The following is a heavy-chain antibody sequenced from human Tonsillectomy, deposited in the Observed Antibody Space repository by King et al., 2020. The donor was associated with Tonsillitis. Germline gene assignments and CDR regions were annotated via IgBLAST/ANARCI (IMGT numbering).Heavy chain of an antibody. J-gene: IGHJ6*02. CDR3: ARLAEDCSRGSCYSDLRYNALDV. V-gene: IGHV5-51*01. D-gene: IGHD2-15*01. Sequence: VQLVESGAEMKKPGESLKISCKASGYNFISYWIAWVRQMPGKGLDWMGTIYLGDSDTRYSPSFQGQVTISDDRSLNTVYLQWSSLRTSDTAVYYCARLAEDCSRGSCYSDLRYNALDVWGQGTTVTVS. CDR2: IYLGDSDT. CDR1: GYNFISYW.